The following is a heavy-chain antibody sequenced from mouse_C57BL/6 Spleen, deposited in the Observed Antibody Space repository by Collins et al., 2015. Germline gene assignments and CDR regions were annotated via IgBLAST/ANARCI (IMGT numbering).Heavy chain of an antibody. CDR3: SRGDSPPGFFDY. V-gene: IGHV1-52*01. CDR2: IDPSDSDA. D-gene: IGHD3-1*01. CDR1: GYTFTNYW. J-gene: IGHJ2*01. Sequence: QVQLQQPGAELVRPGSSVKLSCKASGYTFTNYWLHWVKQRPIQGLEWIGYIDPSDSDAHYNQKFKDKATLTVDKSSSTAYMQLSSLTSEDSAVYYCSRGDSPPGFFDYWGQGTTLTVSS.